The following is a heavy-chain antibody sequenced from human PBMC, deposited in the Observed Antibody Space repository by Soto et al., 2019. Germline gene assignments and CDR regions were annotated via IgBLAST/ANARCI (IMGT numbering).Heavy chain of an antibody. D-gene: IGHD3-16*02. Sequence: GGSLRLSCAASGFTVSRNYVSWVRQDPGKGLAWVSLSYSGGTTDYADPVKGLFTISRDNSKNTRYLQMNSLRAEDTAVYYCARVIEADSNYGMDVWGKGTTVTVSS. CDR3: ARVIEADSNYGMDV. CDR1: GFTVSRNY. V-gene: IGHV3-53*01. CDR2: SYSGGTT. J-gene: IGHJ6*04.